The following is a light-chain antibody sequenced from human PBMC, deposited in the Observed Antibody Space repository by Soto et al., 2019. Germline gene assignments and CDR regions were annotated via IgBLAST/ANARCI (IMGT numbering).Light chain of an antibody. Sequence: EIVLTQSPATLSLSPGERATLSCRASQSVSSYLAWYKQKPGKAPRLLIYDAYNRATGIPARFSGSGSGTNFTLTISSLEPEDFAVYYCHQRSNWPRTFGQGTKVDIK. CDR2: DAY. J-gene: IGKJ1*01. CDR1: QSVSSY. V-gene: IGKV3-11*01. CDR3: HQRSNWPRT.